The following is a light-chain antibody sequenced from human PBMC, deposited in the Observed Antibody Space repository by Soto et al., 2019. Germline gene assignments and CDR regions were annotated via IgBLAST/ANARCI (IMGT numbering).Light chain of an antibody. J-gene: IGKJ4*01. CDR3: QQSMSAPLT. CDR1: QSISNY. Sequence: DIQMTQSPSSLSASVGDRVTITCRASQSISNYLNWYQQKLGEAPKLLIYAASSLQSGVPSRFSRSGSGTDFTLTISGLQPEDSASYFCQQSMSAPLTFGGGTKVEIK. CDR2: AAS. V-gene: IGKV1-39*01.